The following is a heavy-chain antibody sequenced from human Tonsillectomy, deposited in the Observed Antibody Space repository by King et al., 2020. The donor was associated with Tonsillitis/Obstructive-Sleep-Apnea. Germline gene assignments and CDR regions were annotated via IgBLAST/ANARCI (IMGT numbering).Heavy chain of an antibody. J-gene: IGHJ6*02. CDR2: ISGSGGGT. V-gene: IGHV3-23*04. CDR3: AKGKDSSGWYYYGMDV. D-gene: IGHD6-19*01. CDR1: GFTFSNYA. Sequence: EVQLVESGGGLVQPGGSLRLSCAASGFTFSNYAMNWVRQAPRKGLEWVSAISGSGGGTYSADSVKGRFTISRDNSRNTLHLQMNSLRVEDTAVYYCAKGKDSSGWYYYGMDVWGQGTTVTVSS.